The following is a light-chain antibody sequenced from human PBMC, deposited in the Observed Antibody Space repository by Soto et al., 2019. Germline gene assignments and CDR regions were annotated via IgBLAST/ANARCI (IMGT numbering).Light chain of an antibody. CDR2: DVS. CDR1: SSDIGTYNF. Sequence: QSALTQPASVSGSPGQSITISCTGTSSDIGTYNFVSWYQQHPGKAPKLMIYDVSNRPSGVSNRFSGSKSGNTASLTISGLQAEDEADYYCSSYTSIATSVFGTGTKLTVL. J-gene: IGLJ1*01. V-gene: IGLV2-14*01. CDR3: SSYTSIATSV.